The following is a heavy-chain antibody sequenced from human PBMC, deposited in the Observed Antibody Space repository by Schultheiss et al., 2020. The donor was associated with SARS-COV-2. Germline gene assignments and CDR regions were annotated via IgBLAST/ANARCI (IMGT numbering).Heavy chain of an antibody. CDR2: IYYSGST. J-gene: IGHJ6*02. V-gene: IGHV4-31*03. CDR1: GGSISSGGYY. D-gene: IGHD2-2*02. CDR3: AKDLGYCSSTSCYTSGGYYGMDV. Sequence: SETLSLTCTVSGGSISSGGYYWSWIRQHPGKGLEWIGYIYYSGSTYYNPSLKSRVTISVDTSKNQFSLKLSSVTAADTALYYCAKDLGYCSSTSCYTSGGYYGMDVWGQGTTVTVSS.